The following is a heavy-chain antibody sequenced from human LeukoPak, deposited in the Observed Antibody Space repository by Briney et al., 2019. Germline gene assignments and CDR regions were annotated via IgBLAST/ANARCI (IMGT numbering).Heavy chain of an antibody. CDR1: GFTFSSYW. J-gene: IGHJ4*02. V-gene: IGHV3-7*01. CDR3: ARDGLAVAGTIDY. Sequence: GGSLRLSCAASGFTFSSYWMSWVRQAPGKGLEWVANIKQDGSEKYYVDSVKGRFTISRDNAKNSLYLQMNSLRAEDTAVYYSARDGLAVAGTIDYWGQGTLVTVSS. CDR2: IKQDGSEK. D-gene: IGHD6-19*01.